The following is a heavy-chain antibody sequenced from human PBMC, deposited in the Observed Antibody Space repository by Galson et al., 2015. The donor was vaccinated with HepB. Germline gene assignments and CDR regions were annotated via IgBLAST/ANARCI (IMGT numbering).Heavy chain of an antibody. CDR2: IYSGGGT. D-gene: IGHD4-17*01. Sequence: SLRLSCAASEFTVSSQYMSWARQAPGKGLEWVSGIYSGGGTYYADSVKGRFTISRDNSKNTLYLQMNSLRAEDTAVYYCASRPHGDSPYFDYWGQGSLVTVSS. J-gene: IGHJ4*02. CDR3: ASRPHGDSPYFDY. CDR1: EFTVSSQY. V-gene: IGHV3-66*02.